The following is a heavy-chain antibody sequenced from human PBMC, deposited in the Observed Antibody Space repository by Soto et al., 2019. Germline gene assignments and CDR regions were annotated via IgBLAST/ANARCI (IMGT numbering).Heavy chain of an antibody. CDR2: IIPIFGTA. D-gene: IGHD2-2*01. V-gene: IGHV1-69*13. Sequence: ASVKVSCKASGGTFSSYAISWVRQAPGQGLEWMGGIIPIFGTANYAQKFQGRVTITADESTSTAYMELSSLRSEDTAVYYCASRYCISTSCYHLGSSSWTYWGQGTLVTVSS. CDR3: ASRYCISTSCYHLGSSSWTY. J-gene: IGHJ4*02. CDR1: GGTFSSYA.